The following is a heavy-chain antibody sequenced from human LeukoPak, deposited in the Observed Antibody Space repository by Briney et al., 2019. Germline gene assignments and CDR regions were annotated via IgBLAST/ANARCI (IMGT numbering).Heavy chain of an antibody. CDR3: ASGVYGDYADY. Sequence: GGSLRLSCAASGFTFSSYWMHWVRQAPGKGLVWVSRINSDESSTSYADSVKGRFTISRDNAKNTLYLQMNSLRAEDTAVYYCASGVYGDYADYWGQGTLVTVSS. CDR2: INSDESST. D-gene: IGHD4-17*01. CDR1: GFTFSSYW. V-gene: IGHV3-74*01. J-gene: IGHJ4*02.